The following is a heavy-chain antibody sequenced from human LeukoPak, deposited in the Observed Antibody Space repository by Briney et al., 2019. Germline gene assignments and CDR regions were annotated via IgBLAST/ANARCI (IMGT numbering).Heavy chain of an antibody. Sequence: ASVNDSFKTSGGTFTSYSFNWVRPAPGQGLEWLGRVVPMLSITNYSQKFQGRVSITADTSTTTAYLDLNTLMSEDTAVYYCARGRTVGPARGTLDSWGQETQVIVSS. CDR1: GGTFTSYS. CDR3: ARGRTVGPARGTLDS. J-gene: IGHJ4*02. D-gene: IGHD1-26*01. V-gene: IGHV1-69*02. CDR2: VVPMLSIT.